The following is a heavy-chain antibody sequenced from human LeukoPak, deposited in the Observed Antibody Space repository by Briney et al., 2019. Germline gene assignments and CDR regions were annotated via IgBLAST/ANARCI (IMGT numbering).Heavy chain of an antibody. J-gene: IGHJ3*02. D-gene: IGHD3-10*01. CDR3: ARVNYGSGIDAFDI. V-gene: IGHV4-39*07. CDR1: GGSISSSSYY. Sequence: SETLSLTCTVSGGSISSSSYYWGWIRQPPGKGLEWIGSIYYSGSTYYNPSLKSRVTISVDTSKNQFSLKLSSVTAADTAVYYCARVNYGSGIDAFDIWGQGTMVTVSS. CDR2: IYYSGST.